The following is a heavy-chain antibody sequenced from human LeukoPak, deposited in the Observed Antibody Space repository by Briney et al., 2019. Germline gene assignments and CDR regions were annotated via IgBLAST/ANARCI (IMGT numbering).Heavy chain of an antibody. CDR1: GGSISSSSYY. J-gene: IGHJ4*02. Sequence: PSETLSLTCTVSGGSISSSSYYWGWIRQPPGKGLEWIESIYYSGSTYYNPSLKSRVTISVDTSKNQFSLKLSSVTAADTAVYYCARRWVGPWYYFDYWGQGTLVTVSS. D-gene: IGHD2-8*02. CDR2: IYYSGST. V-gene: IGHV4-39*01. CDR3: ARRWVGPWYYFDY.